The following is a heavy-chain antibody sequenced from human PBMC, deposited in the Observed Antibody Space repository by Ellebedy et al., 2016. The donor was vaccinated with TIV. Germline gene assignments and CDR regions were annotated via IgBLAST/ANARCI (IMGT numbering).Heavy chain of an antibody. CDR3: ARGSPDYYDNRPYPFDP. J-gene: IGHJ3*01. Sequence: GESLKISXAASGFVFHTYAVHWVRQAPGKGLEWVALISFDGSNKLYADSVKGRFTISRDNAKNTLSLQMNSLGGDDTAVYYCARGSPDYYDNRPYPFDPWGQGTMVTVSS. CDR2: ISFDGSNK. CDR1: GFVFHTYA. D-gene: IGHD3-22*01. V-gene: IGHV3-30*04.